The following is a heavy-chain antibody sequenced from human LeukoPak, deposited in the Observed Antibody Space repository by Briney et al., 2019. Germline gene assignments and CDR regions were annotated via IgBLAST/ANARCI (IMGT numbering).Heavy chain of an antibody. D-gene: IGHD3-10*01. J-gene: IGHJ4*02. CDR3: ASGIYYASVHTWSPV. V-gene: IGHV3-21*01. Sequence: GGSLRLSCAASGFCFSSYSMNWVRQAPGKGLEWVSSISYSSAYIYYIDSVKGRFTISRDDAKNSLYLQMNSLGAQDTPVYYCASGIYYASVHTWSPVWGQGILVTVSS. CDR1: GFCFSSYS. CDR2: ISYSSAYI.